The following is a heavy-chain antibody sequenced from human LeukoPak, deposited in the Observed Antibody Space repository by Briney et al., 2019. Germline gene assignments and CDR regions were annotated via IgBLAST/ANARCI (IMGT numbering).Heavy chain of an antibody. CDR2: ISGSSSYI. D-gene: IGHD3-22*01. Sequence: GGSLRLSCAASGFTFSSYSMNWVRQAPGKGLEWVSSISGSSSYIYYADSLKGRFTISRDNAKNSLYVQMNSLRAEDSALYYCAKDPTDFDSSGQTYFDYWGQGTLVTVSS. J-gene: IGHJ4*02. V-gene: IGHV3-21*04. CDR3: AKDPTDFDSSGQTYFDY. CDR1: GFTFSSYS.